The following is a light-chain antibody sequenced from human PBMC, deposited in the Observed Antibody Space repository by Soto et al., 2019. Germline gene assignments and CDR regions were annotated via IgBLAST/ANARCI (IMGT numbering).Light chain of an antibody. CDR3: QQYNDWPPSWM. CDR2: SAS. CDR1: QSISAN. V-gene: IGKV3-15*01. J-gene: IGKJ1*01. Sequence: EIVLTQSPASLSVSPGERATLSCRASQSISANLAWYQQKPAQAPRLLIHSASTRATGIPARFSGSGSGREFTLTISSLQSEDFAVYYCQQYNDWPPSWMFGQGTKVDIK.